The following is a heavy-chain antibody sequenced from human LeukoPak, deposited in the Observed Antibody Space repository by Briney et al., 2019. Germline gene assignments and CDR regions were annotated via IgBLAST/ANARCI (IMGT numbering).Heavy chain of an antibody. J-gene: IGHJ5*02. CDR2: IYYSGST. CDR1: GGSISSYY. D-gene: IGHD5-12*01. CDR3: ARTVEILANWFDP. V-gene: IGHV4-59*08. Sequence: KPSETLSLTCTVSGGSISSYYWSWIRQPPGKGLEWIGYIYYSGSTNYNPSLKSRVTISVDTSKNQFSLKLSSVTAADTAVYYCARTVEILANWFDPWGQGTLVTVSS.